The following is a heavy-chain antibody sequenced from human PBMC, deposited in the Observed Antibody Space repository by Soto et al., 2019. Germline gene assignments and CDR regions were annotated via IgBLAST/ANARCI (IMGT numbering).Heavy chain of an antibody. J-gene: IGHJ4*02. V-gene: IGHV3-23*01. CDR1: GFTFTDFA. Sequence: GGSLRLSCAASGFTFTDFAMSWVRQAPGKGLEWVSTISGRGASTYSADSVKGRFTISRDNSKNTLSLQMNSLTADDTAIYYCAKDGHVRTLNPPYFDSWGQGSLVTVSS. CDR2: ISGRGAST. CDR3: AKDGHVRTLNPPYFDS.